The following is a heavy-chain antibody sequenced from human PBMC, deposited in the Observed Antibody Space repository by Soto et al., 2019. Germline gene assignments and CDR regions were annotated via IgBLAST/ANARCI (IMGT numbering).Heavy chain of an antibody. CDR2: ISAYNGGT. CDR3: ARGGRFYYDSSGPTVGTAYFDY. Sequence: ASVKVSCKASGYTFTNYGITWVRQAPGQGLEWMGWISAYNGGTNYAQMFQGRVTMTTDTSTSTAFMELRSLRSDDTAVYYCARGGRFYYDSSGPTVGTAYFDYWGQGTLVTVSS. J-gene: IGHJ4*02. V-gene: IGHV1-18*01. D-gene: IGHD3-22*01. CDR1: GYTFTNYG.